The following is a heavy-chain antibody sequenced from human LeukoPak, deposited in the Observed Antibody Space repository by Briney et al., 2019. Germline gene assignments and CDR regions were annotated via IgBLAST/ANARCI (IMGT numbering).Heavy chain of an antibody. CDR1: GGSISSYY. CDR3: AREGYCSSWYSPLRYGMDV. D-gene: IGHD6-13*01. J-gene: IGHJ6*02. Sequence: SETLSLTCTVSGGSISSYYWSWIRQPAGKGLEWIGRIYTSGSTNYNPSLKSRVTMSVDTSKNQFSLKLSSVTAADTAVYYCAREGYCSSWYSPLRYGMDVWGQGTTVTVSS. V-gene: IGHV4-4*07. CDR2: IYTSGST.